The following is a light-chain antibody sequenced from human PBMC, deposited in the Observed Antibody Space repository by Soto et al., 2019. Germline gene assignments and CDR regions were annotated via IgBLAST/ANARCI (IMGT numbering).Light chain of an antibody. J-gene: IGKJ1*01. Sequence: DIQMTQSPSSLSASVGDRVTITCRASPGIRNDLAWYQQEPGKAPKRLIYATSSLQSGAPSRFSGSVSGTEFTLAISSQQPEDLATYYCLQYNSHPWTFGQGTKVEL. CDR2: ATS. CDR3: LQYNSHPWT. V-gene: IGKV1-17*01. CDR1: PGIRND.